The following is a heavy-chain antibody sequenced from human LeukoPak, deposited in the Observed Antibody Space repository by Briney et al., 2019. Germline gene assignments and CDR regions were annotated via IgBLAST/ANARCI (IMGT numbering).Heavy chain of an antibody. D-gene: IGHD4-17*01. CDR2: IKQDGSEK. J-gene: IGHJ4*02. CDR3: ARDGRTAVTTGTPTAHCY. CDR1: GFTFNSYW. Sequence: GGSLRLSCAASGFTFNSYWMSWVRQAPGKGLEWVANIKQDGSEKYYVDSVKGRFTISRDNAKNSLYLQMNSLIAEDTAVYYCARDGRTAVTTGTPTAHCYCGQGTLVTVSS. V-gene: IGHV3-7*01.